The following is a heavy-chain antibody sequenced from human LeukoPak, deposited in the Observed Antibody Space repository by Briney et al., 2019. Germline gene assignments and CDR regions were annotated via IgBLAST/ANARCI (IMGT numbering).Heavy chain of an antibody. CDR1: GLTFSGYW. J-gene: IGHJ5*01. CDR3: ARDAPHNWFDS. Sequence: GGSLRLSCAASGLTFSGYWVHWVRQAPGKGLVWVSRIDNDGSSTIYADSVKGRFTISRDNAKNTVHLQMNSLRVEDTAVYYCARDAPHNWFDSWGQGILVTVSS. CDR2: IDNDGSST. V-gene: IGHV3-74*01.